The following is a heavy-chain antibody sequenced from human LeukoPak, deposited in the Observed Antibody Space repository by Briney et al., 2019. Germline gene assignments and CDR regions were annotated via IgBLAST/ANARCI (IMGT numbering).Heavy chain of an antibody. CDR3: ARDLVAGRYGSGSYYGYYFDY. V-gene: IGHV4-4*07. CDR2: IYTSGST. Sequence: PSETLSLTCTVSGGSISGYYWSWIRQPAGKGLEWIGRIYTSGSTNYNPSLKSRVTISVDTSKNQFSLKLSSVTAADTAVYYCARDLVAGRYGSGSYYGYYFDYWGQGTLVTVSS. CDR1: GGSISGYY. J-gene: IGHJ4*02. D-gene: IGHD3-10*01.